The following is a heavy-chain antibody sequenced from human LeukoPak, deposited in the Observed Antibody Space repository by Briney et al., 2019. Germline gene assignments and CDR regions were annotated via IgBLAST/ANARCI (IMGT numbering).Heavy chain of an antibody. J-gene: IGHJ4*02. Sequence: RASETLSLTCAVYGGSFSGYYWSWIRQPPGKGLEWIGEINHSGSTNYNPSLKSRVTISVDTSKNQFSLKLSSVTAADTAVYYCARGRGAARHPHYYWGQGTLVTVSS. CDR3: ARGRGAARHPHYY. CDR2: INHSGST. D-gene: IGHD6-6*01. CDR1: GGSFSGYY. V-gene: IGHV4-34*01.